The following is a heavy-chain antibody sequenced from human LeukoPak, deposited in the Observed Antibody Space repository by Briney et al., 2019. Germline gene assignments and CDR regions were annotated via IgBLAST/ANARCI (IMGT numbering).Heavy chain of an antibody. CDR3: ARQTTGGQDY. CDR2: IYPSDSDT. V-gene: IGHV5-51*01. J-gene: IGHJ4*02. Sequence: GESLKISCKGSGYSFTSYWIAWVRQMPGKGLEWVGIIYPSDSDTRYSPSFQGRVTISADKSSSTAFLQWVSLKASDTAVYYCARQTTGGQDYWGQGTPVTVSS. CDR1: GYSFTSYW. D-gene: IGHD4-11*01.